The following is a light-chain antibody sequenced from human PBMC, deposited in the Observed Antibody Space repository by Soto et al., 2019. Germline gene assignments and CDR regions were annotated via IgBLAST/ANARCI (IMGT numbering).Light chain of an antibody. V-gene: IGKV3-20*01. J-gene: IGKJ2*01. CDR3: QQYGTSPRT. CDR1: QSVSNSY. Sequence: EIVLTQSPATLSLSPGERASLSCRASQSVSNSYLAWYQQKPGQAPRLPIFGASNRATGIPDRFSGSGSGTDFTLTISRLEPEDFAVYYCQQYGTSPRTFGQGTKLEIK. CDR2: GAS.